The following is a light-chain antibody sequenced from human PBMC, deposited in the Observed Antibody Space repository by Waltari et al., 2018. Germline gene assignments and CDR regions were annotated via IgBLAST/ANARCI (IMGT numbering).Light chain of an antibody. V-gene: IGKV3-20*01. CDR3: QNHERLPAT. CDR2: AAS. J-gene: IGKJ1*01. Sequence: LTQSPGTLSLSPGERATLSCRASQNIGTYLVWYQQKPGQAPRLLMYAASRRATGSPDRFSGSGSGTDFSLTISRLEPEDFAVYYCQNHERLPATFGQGTKVEIK. CDR1: QNIGTY.